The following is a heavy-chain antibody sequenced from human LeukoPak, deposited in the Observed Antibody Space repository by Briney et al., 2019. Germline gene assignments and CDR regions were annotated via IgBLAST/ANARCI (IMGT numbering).Heavy chain of an antibody. V-gene: IGHV4-59*08. J-gene: IGHJ4*02. CDR1: GGSISSNY. CDR2: IYYSGSGST. Sequence: SETLSLTCTVSGGSISSNYWSWSRQPPGKGLEWIGYIYYSGSGSTNYNPSLKSRVSISVDTSKNHFPLKLSSVTAADTAVYYCARRGGHGGSFDYWGQGTLVPVSS. D-gene: IGHD4-23*01. CDR3: ARRGGHGGSFDY.